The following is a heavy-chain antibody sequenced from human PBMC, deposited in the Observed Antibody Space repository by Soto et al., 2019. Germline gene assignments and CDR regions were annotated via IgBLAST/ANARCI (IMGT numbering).Heavy chain of an antibody. D-gene: IGHD3-22*01. CDR1: GYTFTSYY. J-gene: IGHJ6*01. V-gene: IGHV1-46*01. CDR2: INPSGGST. Sequence: ASVKVSCKASGYTFTSYYMHWVRQAPGQGLEWMGIINPSGGSTSYAQKFQGRVTMTRDTSTSTVYMELSSLRSEDTAVYYCARDKVGYYDSSGYYRVSVPPDYYYGMDVWGQGTTVTVSS. CDR3: ARDKVGYYDSSGYYRVSVPPDYYYGMDV.